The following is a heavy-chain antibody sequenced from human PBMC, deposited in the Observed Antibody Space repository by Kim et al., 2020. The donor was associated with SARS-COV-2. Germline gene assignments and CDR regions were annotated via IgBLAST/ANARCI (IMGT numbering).Heavy chain of an antibody. V-gene: IGHV1-2*02. CDR1: GYTFSDYH. CDR3: TSQITGTSFGF. CDR2: INPNSCGT. J-gene: IGHJ4*02. D-gene: IGHD1-1*01. Sequence: ASVKVSCKASGYTFSDYHMHWVRQAPGQGLEWMGWINPNSCGTNYAQKFRGRVTMTGDTSINTAYLELSSLRSDVAAVYYCTSQITGTSFGFWGQGTLVSVSS.